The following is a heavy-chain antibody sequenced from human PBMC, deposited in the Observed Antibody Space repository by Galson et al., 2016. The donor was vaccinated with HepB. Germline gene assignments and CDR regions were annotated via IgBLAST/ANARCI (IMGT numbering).Heavy chain of an antibody. D-gene: IGHD3-10*01. CDR3: ARYPDYYGSGDLEDGFFDS. CDR2: IIPILGTS. CDR1: GGTFSSYV. V-gene: IGHV1-69*10. Sequence: SVKVSCKASGGTFSSYVISWVRQAPGQGLEWMGGIIPILGTSSYAQKFQGRVTITADKFTRIVYMELTSLRSDDTAVYYCARYPDYYGSGDLEDGFFDSWGQGTRVTVSS. J-gene: IGHJ4*02.